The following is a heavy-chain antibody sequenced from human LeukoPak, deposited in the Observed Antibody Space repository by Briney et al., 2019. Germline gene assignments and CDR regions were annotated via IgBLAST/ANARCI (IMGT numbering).Heavy chain of an antibody. Sequence: ASVKVSCKASGYTFNTYGITWVRQAPGQGLEWMGWISVFNGNTHYAQNLQGRDTVTADTSTSTAYMELRSLRSDDTAVYYCAREGTCYTTSCRFNDYWGQGTLVTVSS. CDR2: ISVFNGNT. CDR1: GYTFNTYG. CDR3: AREGTCYTTSCRFNDY. D-gene: IGHD2-2*01. V-gene: IGHV1-18*01. J-gene: IGHJ4*02.